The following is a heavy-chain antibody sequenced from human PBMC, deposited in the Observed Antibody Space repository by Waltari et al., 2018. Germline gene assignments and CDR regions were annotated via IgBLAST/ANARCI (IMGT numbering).Heavy chain of an antibody. Sequence: EVQLVQSGAEVKKPGESLKISCKASAYTFAAYWIGWVRQMPGKGLEWMGIIYARDSNTKYSPSFQGQVTLSVDKSISTAYLQWSSLKASDSAMYYCAIALDGTFYWYFDVWGRATLVTVSS. CDR3: AIALDGTFYWYFDV. J-gene: IGHJ2*01. V-gene: IGHV5-51*01. D-gene: IGHD3-3*02. CDR1: AYTFAAYW. CDR2: IYARDSNT.